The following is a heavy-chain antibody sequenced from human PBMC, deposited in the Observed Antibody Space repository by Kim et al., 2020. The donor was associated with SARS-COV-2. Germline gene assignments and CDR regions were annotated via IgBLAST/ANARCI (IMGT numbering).Heavy chain of an antibody. D-gene: IGHD1-26*01. Sequence: YADSGKARLTISRDNAKNSMYLQMNSLRAEDTAVYYCARDSGSYLSWFDPWGQGTLVTVSS. CDR3: ARDSGSYLSWFDP. V-gene: IGHV3-11*01. J-gene: IGHJ5*02.